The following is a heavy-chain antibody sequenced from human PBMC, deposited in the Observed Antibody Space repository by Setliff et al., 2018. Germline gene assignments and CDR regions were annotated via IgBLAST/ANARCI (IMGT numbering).Heavy chain of an antibody. CDR3: ARTLPTYCRDGPCKVGALDI. Sequence: RASVKVSCKASGYTFTSYDINWVRQATGQGLEWMGWINTNTGNPTYAQGFTGRFAFSLDTSVSTTYLQISSLKAEDTAVYYCARTLPTYCRDGPCKVGALDIWGQGTMVTVSS. J-gene: IGHJ3*02. V-gene: IGHV7-4-1*02. CDR1: GYTFTSYD. CDR2: INTNTGNP. D-gene: IGHD1-26*01.